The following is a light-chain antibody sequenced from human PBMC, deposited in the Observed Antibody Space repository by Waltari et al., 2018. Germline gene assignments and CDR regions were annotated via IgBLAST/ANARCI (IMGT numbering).Light chain of an antibody. V-gene: IGKV1-39*01. CDR2: GAS. Sequence: DVHLTQSPSSLSASVGDRVTISCRASQNIDIYLNWYQQKPGKAPNLLIYGASNLQSGVPSRFSGSGSGTDFTLTISSLQPEDFASFYCQQTSITPRTFGQGTKL. CDR3: QQTSITPRT. J-gene: IGKJ2*01. CDR1: QNIDIY.